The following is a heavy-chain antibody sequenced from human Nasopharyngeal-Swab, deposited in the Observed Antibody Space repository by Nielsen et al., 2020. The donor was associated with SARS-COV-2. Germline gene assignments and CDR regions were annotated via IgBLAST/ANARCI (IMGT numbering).Heavy chain of an antibody. CDR3: AKDSLMYYDILTGYYPQPDYYYSGMDV. V-gene: IGHV3-30*18. D-gene: IGHD3-9*01. Sequence: WIRQPPGKGLEWVAVISYDGSNKYYADSVKGRITISRDNSKNTLYLQMNSLRAEDTAVYYCAKDSLMYYDILTGYYPQPDYYYSGMDVWGQGTTVTVSS. J-gene: IGHJ6*02. CDR2: ISYDGSNK.